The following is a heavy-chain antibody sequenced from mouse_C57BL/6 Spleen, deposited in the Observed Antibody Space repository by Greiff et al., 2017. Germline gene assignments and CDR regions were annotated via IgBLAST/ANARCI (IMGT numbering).Heavy chain of an antibody. CDR2: IYPGDGDT. V-gene: IGHV1-80*01. J-gene: IGHJ1*03. D-gene: IGHD1-1*01. CDR3: APGFYYYGSSGYFDV. Sequence: QVQLQQSGAELVKPGASVKISCKASGYAFSSYWMNWVKQRPGKGLEWIGQIYPGDGDTNYNGKFKGKSTLTADKSSSTAYMQLSSLTSEDSAVYFCAPGFYYYGSSGYFDVWGTGTTVTVSS. CDR1: GYAFSSYW.